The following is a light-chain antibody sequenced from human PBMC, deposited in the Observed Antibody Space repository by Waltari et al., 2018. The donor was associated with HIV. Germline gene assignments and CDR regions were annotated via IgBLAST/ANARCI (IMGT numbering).Light chain of an antibody. CDR1: QSVSSY. CDR3: QRRSNWPPWT. V-gene: IGKV3-11*01. J-gene: IGKJ1*01. CDR2: DAS. Sequence: EIVLTQSPATLSLSPGERATLSCRASQSVSSYLAWYQQKPGQAPRLLIYDASNRAPGIPARFSVSASGTDFTLTISSREPEDFAVYYCQRRSNWPPWTFGQGTKVEIK.